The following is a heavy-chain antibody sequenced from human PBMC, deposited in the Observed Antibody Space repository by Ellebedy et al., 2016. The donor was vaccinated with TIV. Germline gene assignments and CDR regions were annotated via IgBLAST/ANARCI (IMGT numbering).Heavy chain of an antibody. CDR1: GYTFTSYG. D-gene: IGHD3-3*01. CDR3: AREQYDFWSGYHPIFHYYYMDV. CDR2: ISAYNGNT. J-gene: IGHJ6*03. V-gene: IGHV1-18*01. Sequence: ASVKVSCXASGYTFTSYGISWVRQAPGQGLEWMGWISAYNGNTNYAQKLQGRVTMTTDTSTSTAYMELRSLRSDDTAVYYCAREQYDFWSGYHPIFHYYYMDVWGKGTTVTVSS.